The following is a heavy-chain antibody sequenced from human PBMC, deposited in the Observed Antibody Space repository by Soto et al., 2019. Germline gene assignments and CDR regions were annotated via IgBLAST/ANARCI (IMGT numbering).Heavy chain of an antibody. V-gene: IGHV1-3*01. Sequence: ASVKVSCKASGYTFTSYAMHWVRQAPGQRLEWMGWINAGNGNTKYSQKFQGRVTITRDTSASTAYMELSSLRSEDTAVYYCARDDYGDYAYYYGMDVWGQGTTGTVS. CDR1: GYTFTSYA. CDR2: INAGNGNT. J-gene: IGHJ6*02. D-gene: IGHD4-17*01. CDR3: ARDDYGDYAYYYGMDV.